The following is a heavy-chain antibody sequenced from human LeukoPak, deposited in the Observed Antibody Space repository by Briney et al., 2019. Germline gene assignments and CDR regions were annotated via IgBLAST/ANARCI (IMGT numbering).Heavy chain of an antibody. V-gene: IGHV5-51*01. CDR3: ATSYGGSHFDY. D-gene: IGHD2-15*01. CDR1: GSRFSNYW. CDR2: IYPGDSDT. Sequence: GESLKISCQGSGSRFSNYWIAWVRQLPGKGLEWMGLIYPGDSDTRYSPSFQGQVTFSADKSISTAYLQWSSLKASDTAMYYCATSYGGSHFDYWGQGTLVTVSS. J-gene: IGHJ4*02.